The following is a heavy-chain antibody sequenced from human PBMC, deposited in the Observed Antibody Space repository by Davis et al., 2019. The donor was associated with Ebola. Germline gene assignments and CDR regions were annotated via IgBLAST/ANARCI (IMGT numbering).Heavy chain of an antibody. D-gene: IGHD4/OR15-4a*01. CDR2: ISAYNGNT. Sequence: AASVKVSCKASGYTFTSYGISWVRQAPGQGLEWMGWISAYNGNTNYAQKLQGRVTMTTDTSTNTAFMELRSLRSDDTAMYYCARDKMVLTDNWLDPWGQGTLVTVSS. CDR3: ARDKMVLTDNWLDP. CDR1: GYTFTSYG. V-gene: IGHV1-18*01. J-gene: IGHJ5*02.